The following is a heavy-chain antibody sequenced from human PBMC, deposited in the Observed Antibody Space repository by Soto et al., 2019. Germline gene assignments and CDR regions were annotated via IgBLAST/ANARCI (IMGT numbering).Heavy chain of an antibody. D-gene: IGHD1-26*01. Sequence: YHVIWIRQPPGKGLEWIGNMHYSGSTGYNPSLRSRVPMSVDTSKNHFSLKMNSVTPADTAVYYRARGSGSVSLWGQCPLVTVS. CDR1: YH. J-gene: IGHJ1*01. CDR2: MHYSGST. CDR3: ARGSGSVSL. V-gene: IGHV4-30-4*08.